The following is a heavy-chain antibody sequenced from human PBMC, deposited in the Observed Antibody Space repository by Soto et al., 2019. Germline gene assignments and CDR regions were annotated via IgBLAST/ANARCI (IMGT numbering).Heavy chain of an antibody. CDR1: GFTFSDYY. CDR3: ARDRGGYDRLYYYHGMDV. D-gene: IGHD5-12*01. J-gene: IGHJ6*02. V-gene: IGHV3-11*06. Sequence: SLRLSCAASGFTFSDYYMSWIRQAPVKGLEYISYISSSSGSTNYADSVKGRFTISRDNAKNSLYLQMSSLRAEDTAVYYCARDRGGYDRLYYYHGMDVWGQGTTVTVSS. CDR2: ISSSSGST.